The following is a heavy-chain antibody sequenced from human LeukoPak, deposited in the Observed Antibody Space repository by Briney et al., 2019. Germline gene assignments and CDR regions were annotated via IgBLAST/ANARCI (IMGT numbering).Heavy chain of an antibody. CDR3: ARGDGYNFFDY. J-gene: IGHJ4*02. CDR2: FYVGGAT. CDR1: GVSVTNNH. D-gene: IGHD5-24*01. V-gene: IGHV3-53*01. Sequence: PGGSLRLSCAVSGVSVTNNHMSWVRQAPGKGLEWVSVFYVGGATYYADSVKGRFTISRDNSENTLYLQMKSLRAEDTAVYYCARGDGYNFFDYWGQGTLVTVSS.